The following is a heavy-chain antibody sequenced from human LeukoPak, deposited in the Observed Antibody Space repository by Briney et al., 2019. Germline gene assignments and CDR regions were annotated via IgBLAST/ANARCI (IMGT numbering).Heavy chain of an antibody. CDR1: GGSISSSSYY. J-gene: IGHJ2*01. Sequence: SETLSLTCTVSGGSISSSSYYWGWIRQPPGKGLEWTGSIYYSGSTYYNPSLKSRVTISVDTSKNQFSLKLSSVTAADTAVYYCARDGDRDGYTFSGSWYFDLWGRGTLVTVSS. CDR3: ARDGDRDGYTFSGSWYFDL. D-gene: IGHD5-24*01. V-gene: IGHV4-39*07. CDR2: IYYSGST.